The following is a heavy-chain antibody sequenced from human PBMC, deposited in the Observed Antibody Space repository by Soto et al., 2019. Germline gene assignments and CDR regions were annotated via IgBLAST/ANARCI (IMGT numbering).Heavy chain of an antibody. J-gene: IGHJ4*02. CDR2: MNPNSGNT. V-gene: IGHV1-8*01. Sequence: QVQLVQSGADVKKPGASVKVSCKASGYTFTSYDINWMRQASGQGLEWMGWMNPNSGNTGYAQKFQGRVTMTRHTSMNTAYMELSSLTYEDTAVYYCARNLWETGDFDYWGQGTLVTVSS. CDR3: ARNLWETGDFDY. CDR1: GYTFTSYD. D-gene: IGHD7-27*01.